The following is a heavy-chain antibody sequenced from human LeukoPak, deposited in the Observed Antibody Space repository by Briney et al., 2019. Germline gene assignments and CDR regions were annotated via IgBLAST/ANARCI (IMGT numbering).Heavy chain of an antibody. CDR2: IYYSGST. V-gene: IGHV4-59*01. Sequence: PSGTLSLTCTVSGGSISGYYWSWIRQPPGKGLELIGYIYYSGSTNYNPSLKSQVAISVDTSKNQFSLKLSSVTAADTAVYYCARFTLGATNWFDPWGQGTLVTVSS. D-gene: IGHD1-26*01. J-gene: IGHJ5*02. CDR1: GGSISGYY. CDR3: ARFTLGATNWFDP.